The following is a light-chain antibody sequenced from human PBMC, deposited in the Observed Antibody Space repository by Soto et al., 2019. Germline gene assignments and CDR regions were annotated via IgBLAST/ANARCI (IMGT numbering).Light chain of an antibody. CDR3: QQFNDYPLT. J-gene: IGKJ4*01. Sequence: EILLTQSPSFLSASPGDRATISCRASQTVSSYLAWYQQKPGQAPRLLIYGASTRATGIPARFSGSGSGTEFTLTVSSLQAEDSAIYYCQQFNDYPLTFGGGTKVDIK. CDR2: GAS. V-gene: IGKV3-15*01. CDR1: QTVSSY.